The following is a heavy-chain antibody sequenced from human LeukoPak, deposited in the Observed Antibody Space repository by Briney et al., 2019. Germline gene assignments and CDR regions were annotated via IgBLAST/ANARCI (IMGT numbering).Heavy chain of an antibody. CDR3: ARVGSSGFFFDY. CDR1: GGSISSGGYS. J-gene: IGHJ4*02. V-gene: IGHV4-30-2*01. Sequence: SGTLSLTCAVSGGSISSGGYSWSWIRQPPGKGLEWIGYIYHSGSTYYNPSLKSRVTISVDRSKNQFSLKLSSVTAADTAVYYCARVGSSGFFFDYWGQGTLVTVSS. D-gene: IGHD3-22*01. CDR2: IYHSGST.